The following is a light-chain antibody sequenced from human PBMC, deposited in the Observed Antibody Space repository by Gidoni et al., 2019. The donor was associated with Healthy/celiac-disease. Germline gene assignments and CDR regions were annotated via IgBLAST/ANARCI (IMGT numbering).Light chain of an antibody. V-gene: IGLV1-47*01. CDR1: SSNIGSNY. CDR2: RNN. Sequence: QSVLTQPPSASGTPGQRVTISCSGSSSNIGSNYVYWYQQLPGTAPKLLIYRNNQRPSGVPGRFSGSKSGTSASLAISGLRSEDEADYYCAAWDDSYVVFGGGTKLTV. J-gene: IGLJ2*01. CDR3: AAWDDSYVV.